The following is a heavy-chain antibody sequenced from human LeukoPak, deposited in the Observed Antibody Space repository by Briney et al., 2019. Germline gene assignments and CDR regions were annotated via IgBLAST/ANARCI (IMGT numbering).Heavy chain of an antibody. V-gene: IGHV3-21*01. J-gene: IGHJ4*02. D-gene: IGHD2-15*01. CDR3: TRATPRGLLLDY. Sequence: GGSLRLSCAASGFTFSSYSMNWVRQAPGKGLKWVSSISSSSSYIYYADSVKGRFTISRDNAKNSLYLQMNSLRAEDTAVYYCTRATPRGLLLDYWGQGTLVTVSS. CDR1: GFTFSSYS. CDR2: ISSSSSYI.